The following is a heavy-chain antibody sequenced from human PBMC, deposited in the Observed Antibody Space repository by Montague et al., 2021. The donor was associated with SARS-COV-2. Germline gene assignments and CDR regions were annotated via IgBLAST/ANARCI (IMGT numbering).Heavy chain of an antibody. Sequence: SETLSLTCPVAGGAISSSGYYWGWIGQPPGKGLEWIGSIYYSGNTYYNPSLKSRVTISVDTSKNQFSLKLSSVTAADTAVYYCARFPTSYYYDSKAAPATPDAFDIWGQGTMVTVSS. CDR3: ARFPTSYYYDSKAAPATPDAFDI. V-gene: IGHV4-39*01. D-gene: IGHD3-22*01. CDR1: GGAISSSGYY. CDR2: IYYSGNT. J-gene: IGHJ3*02.